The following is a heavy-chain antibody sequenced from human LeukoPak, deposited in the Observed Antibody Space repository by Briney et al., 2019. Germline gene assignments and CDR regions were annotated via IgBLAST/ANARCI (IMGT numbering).Heavy chain of an antibody. J-gene: IGHJ4*02. CDR2: ITYSGST. CDR3: ARGGVGGYDYFDS. V-gene: IGHV4-30-4*01. CDR1: GGSISSDDYY. D-gene: IGHD5-12*01. Sequence: PSQTLSLTCTVSGGSISSDDYYWSWIREPPWKGLEWIGHITYSGSTDYSPSLRSRVTMSVDTSKNQFSLKLNSVTAAETAMYFCARGGVGGYDYFDSWGQGTLVAVSS.